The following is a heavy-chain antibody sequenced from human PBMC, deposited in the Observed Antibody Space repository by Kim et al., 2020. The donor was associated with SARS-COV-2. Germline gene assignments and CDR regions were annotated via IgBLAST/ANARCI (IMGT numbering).Heavy chain of an antibody. V-gene: IGHV3-74*01. CDR3: ARAGDNSRGAFDI. CDR2: INADGSST. J-gene: IGHJ3*02. D-gene: IGHD2-15*01. CDR1: EFTFRSYW. Sequence: GGSLRLSCAASEFTFRSYWMHWVRQPPGKELVFVSRINADGSSTTYADSVKGRFTISRDNAKNTVYLQMISLRVEDTAVYYCARAGDNSRGAFDIWGQG.